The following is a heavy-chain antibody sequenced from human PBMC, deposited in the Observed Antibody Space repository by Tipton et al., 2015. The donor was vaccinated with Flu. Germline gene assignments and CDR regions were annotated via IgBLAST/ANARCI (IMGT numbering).Heavy chain of an antibody. V-gene: IGHV3-53*01. Sequence: AVSGFTVSTSYMSWVRQPPGKGLEWVSIVYDDGRTYYADSVEGRFAISRDNSKNILYLQMNSLRADDTAVYFCARGPQVPVWPYYYGMDVWGQGTTVTVSS. D-gene: IGHD2-2*01. CDR2: VYDDGRT. CDR1: GFTVSTSY. J-gene: IGHJ6*02. CDR3: ARGPQVPVWPYYYGMDV.